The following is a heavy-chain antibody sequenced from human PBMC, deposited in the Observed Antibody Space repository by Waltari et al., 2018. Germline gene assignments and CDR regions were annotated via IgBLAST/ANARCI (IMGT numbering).Heavy chain of an antibody. CDR3: ARAPDLIAAACGY. V-gene: IGHV1-18*01. CDR1: GSTFTSYG. Sequence: QVQLVQSGAEVKRPGAAVKVSCKASGSTFTSYGISWVRQAPGQGLEWMGWIRAYTGNTNYPQQLQGIVTMTPDSSTSPAYMEPRSLRSDDTAVYYCARAPDLIAAACGYWGQGTLVTVSS. D-gene: IGHD6-13*01. J-gene: IGHJ4*02. CDR2: IRAYTGNT.